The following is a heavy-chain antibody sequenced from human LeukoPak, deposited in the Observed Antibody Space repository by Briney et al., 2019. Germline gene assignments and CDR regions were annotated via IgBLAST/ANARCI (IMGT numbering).Heavy chain of an antibody. Sequence: SQTLSLTCAVSGGSISSADFYWSWIRQHPGKGLEWIGFIYYSGSAYYNPSLKSRVSISIDTSKNQFSLTLNSVTAADTAVYYCARGSDFFDYWGQGTLVTVPS. CDR2: IYYSGSA. J-gene: IGHJ4*02. V-gene: IGHV4-31*11. CDR1: GGSISSADFY. CDR3: ARGSDFFDY.